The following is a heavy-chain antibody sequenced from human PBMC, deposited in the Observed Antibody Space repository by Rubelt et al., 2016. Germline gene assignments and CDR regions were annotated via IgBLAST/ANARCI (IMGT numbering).Heavy chain of an antibody. D-gene: IGHD2-8*01. V-gene: IGHV4-34*01. Sequence: QVQLQESGPGLVKPSETLSLTCAVYGGSFSGYYWSWIRQPPGKGLEWIGEINHSGSTNYNPSLKSRVTISVDTSKIQFSLKLSSVTAADTAVYYCARGYCTNGVCYGGDYWGQGTLVTVSS. J-gene: IGHJ4*02. CDR1: GGSFSGYY. CDR3: ARGYCTNGVCYGGDY. CDR2: INHSGST.